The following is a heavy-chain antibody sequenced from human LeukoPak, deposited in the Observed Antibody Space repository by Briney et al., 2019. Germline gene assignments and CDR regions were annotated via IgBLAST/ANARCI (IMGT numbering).Heavy chain of an antibody. CDR2: IIPIFGTA. Sequence: GASVKVSFKSSGGTFSSYAISWVRQAPGQGLEWMGGIIPIFGTANYAQKFQGRVTITADKSTSTAYMELSSLRSKDTDVYYCARDRDSYSSSCYVVLGYWRQGTLVTVSS. CDR3: ARDRDSYSSSCYVVLGY. D-gene: IGHD6-13*01. CDR1: GGTFSSYA. J-gene: IGHJ4*02. V-gene: IGHV1-69*06.